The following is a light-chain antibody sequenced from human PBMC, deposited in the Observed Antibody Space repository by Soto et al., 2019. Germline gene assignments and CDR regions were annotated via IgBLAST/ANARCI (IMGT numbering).Light chain of an antibody. CDR2: GAS. J-gene: IGKJ4*01. CDR3: QQYHDWPPLT. CDR1: QSIGSH. V-gene: IGKV3-15*01. Sequence: EIVLTQSPATLSLSPGESATLSCRASQSIGSHSAWYQQKPGQAPSLLIYGASTRAGGVPPRFSGTVSGTEFSFTITSLQSEDFAIYYCQQYHDWPPLTFGGGTRVEI.